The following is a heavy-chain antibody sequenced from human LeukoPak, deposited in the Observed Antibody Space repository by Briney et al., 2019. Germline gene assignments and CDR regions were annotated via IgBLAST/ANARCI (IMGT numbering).Heavy chain of an antibody. CDR3: ARNWGLDY. CDR1: GFTFSNYW. D-gene: IGHD7-27*01. V-gene: IGHV3-7*01. CDR2: IKQDGSEK. J-gene: IGHJ4*02. Sequence: GGSLRLSCAASGFTFSNYWMNWVRQAPGKGLEWVADIKQDGSEKYYMDSVKGRFTISRDNAKNSLYLQMNSLRAEDTAVYYCARNWGLDYWGQGTLVTVSS.